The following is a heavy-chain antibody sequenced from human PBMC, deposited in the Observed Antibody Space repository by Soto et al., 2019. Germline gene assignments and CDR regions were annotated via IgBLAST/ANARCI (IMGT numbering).Heavy chain of an antibody. CDR1: GGTFSSYT. D-gene: IGHD2-2*01. CDR2: IIPMFGTG. V-gene: IGHV1-69*15. J-gene: IGHJ6*02. CDR3: TRRYGISPSWHYDGLDF. Sequence: QVQLVQSGAEVKKPGSSVKVSCKASGGTFSSYTISWVRQAPGQGLEWMGRIIPMFGTGNYAQKFQGRVTITADESTKTAYTGRSSLRSEDTAVYYCTRRYGISPSWHYDGLDFWGQGTTVTVSS.